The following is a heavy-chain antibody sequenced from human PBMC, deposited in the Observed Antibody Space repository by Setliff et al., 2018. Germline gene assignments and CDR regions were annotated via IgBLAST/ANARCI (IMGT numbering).Heavy chain of an antibody. Sequence: PSETLSLTCAVSGFSISSGYYWGWIRQPPGKGLEWIVNIHHSGKAYYNPSLKSRVTMSVDTSKNHVSLKLSSVTAADTAVSYCARAHTWSLPNDNSGYPGWFDPWGQGTLVTVSS. J-gene: IGHJ5*02. V-gene: IGHV4-38-2*01. CDR1: GFSISSGYY. D-gene: IGHD3-22*01. CDR2: IHHSGKA. CDR3: ARAHTWSLPNDNSGYPGWFDP.